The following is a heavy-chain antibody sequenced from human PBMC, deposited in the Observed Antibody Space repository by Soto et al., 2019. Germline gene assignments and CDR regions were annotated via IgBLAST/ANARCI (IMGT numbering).Heavy chain of an antibody. V-gene: IGHV4-30-4*01. CDR3: ARDRPYYGDYTLDY. CDR2: IYYSGST. J-gene: IGHJ4*02. Sequence: SETLSLTCTVSGGSISSGDYYWSWIRQPPGKGLEWIGYIYYSGSTYYNPSLKSRVTISVDTSKNQFSLKLSSVTAADTAVYYCARDRPYYGDYTLDYWGQGTLVTVSS. CDR1: GGSISSGDYY. D-gene: IGHD4-17*01.